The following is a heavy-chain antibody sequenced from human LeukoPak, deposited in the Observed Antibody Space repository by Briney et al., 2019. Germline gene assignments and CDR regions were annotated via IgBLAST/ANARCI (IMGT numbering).Heavy chain of an antibody. CDR1: GFTLSSYW. J-gene: IGHJ4*02. V-gene: IGHV3-74*01. CDR3: AKDRGIFGVVPFDY. CDR2: IKSDGSST. D-gene: IGHD3-3*01. Sequence: LPGGSLRLSCAASGFTLSSYWMHWVRHAPGKGLVWVSRIKSDGSSTIDADSVKGRFTISRDNAKNTLYLQMNSLRAEDTAVYYCAKDRGIFGVVPFDYWGQGTLVTVSS.